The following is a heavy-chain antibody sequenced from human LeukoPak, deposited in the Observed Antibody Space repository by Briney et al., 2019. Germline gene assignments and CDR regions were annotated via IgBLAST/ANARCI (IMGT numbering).Heavy chain of an antibody. Sequence: GGSLRLSCAASGFTFSSYGMHWVRQAPGKGLEWVAFIRYDGSNKYYADSVKGRSTISRDNSRNTLYLQMNSLRAEDTAVYYCAKDRDGYAEGFDHWGQGTLVTVSS. V-gene: IGHV3-30*02. D-gene: IGHD5-24*01. CDR3: AKDRDGYAEGFDH. CDR2: IRYDGSNK. J-gene: IGHJ4*02. CDR1: GFTFSSYG.